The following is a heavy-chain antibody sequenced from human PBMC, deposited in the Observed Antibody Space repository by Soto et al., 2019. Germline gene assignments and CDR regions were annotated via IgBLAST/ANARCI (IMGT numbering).Heavy chain of an antibody. CDR2: IKQDGSEK. Sequence: GSLRLSCAASGXTFSSYCMSWVRQAPGKGLEWVANIKQDGSEKYYVDSVKGRFNISRDNAKNSLYLQMNSLIAEDTAVYYCARTGRYCSGGSCYVGYWGQGTLVTVSS. CDR1: GXTFSSYC. D-gene: IGHD2-15*01. CDR3: ARTGRYCSGGSCYVGY. V-gene: IGHV3-7*01. J-gene: IGHJ4*02.